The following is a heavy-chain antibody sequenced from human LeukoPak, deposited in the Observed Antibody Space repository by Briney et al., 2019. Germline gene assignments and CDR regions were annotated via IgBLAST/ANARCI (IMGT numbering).Heavy chain of an antibody. Sequence: SVKVSXKASGGTFSSYAISWVRQAPGQGLEWMGGIIPIFGTANYAQKFQGRVTITADESTSTAYMELSSLRSEDTAVYYCARWRGVYYYDSSGAHAFDIWGQGRMVTVSS. CDR2: IIPIFGTA. V-gene: IGHV1-69*01. CDR3: ARWRGVYYYDSSGAHAFDI. D-gene: IGHD3-22*01. J-gene: IGHJ3*02. CDR1: GGTFSSYA.